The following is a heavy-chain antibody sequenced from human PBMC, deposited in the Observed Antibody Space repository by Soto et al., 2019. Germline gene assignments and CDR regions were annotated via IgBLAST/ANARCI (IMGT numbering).Heavy chain of an antibody. D-gene: IGHD3-22*01. CDR3: ARASAMIVVTD. CDR2: IYYSGST. Sequence: SETLSLTCTVSGGSISSGDYYWSWIRQPPGKGLEWIGYIYYSGSTYYNPSLKSRVTISVDTSKNQFSLKLSAVTAADTAVYCCARASAMIVVTDWGQGTLVTVSS. V-gene: IGHV4-30-4*02. CDR1: GGSISSGDYY. J-gene: IGHJ4*02.